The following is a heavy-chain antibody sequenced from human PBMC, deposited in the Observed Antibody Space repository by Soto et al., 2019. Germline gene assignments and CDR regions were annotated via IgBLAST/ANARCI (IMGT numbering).Heavy chain of an antibody. D-gene: IGHD1-1*01. CDR1: GGSFSGYY. Sequence: SETLSLTCAVYGGSFSGYYWSWILQPPEKGLEWIGEINHSGSTNYNPSLKSRVTISVDTSKNQFSLKLSSVTAADTAVYYCVSRVRTTGTKTGNWFDPWGQGTLVTVSS. V-gene: IGHV4-34*01. CDR3: VSRVRTTGTKTGNWFDP. J-gene: IGHJ5*02. CDR2: INHSGST.